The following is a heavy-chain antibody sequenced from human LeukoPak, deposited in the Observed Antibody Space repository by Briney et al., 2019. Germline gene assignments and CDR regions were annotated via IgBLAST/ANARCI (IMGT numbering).Heavy chain of an antibody. CDR1: GFTFDDYA. V-gene: IGHV3-9*03. CDR2: ISWNSGSI. J-gene: IGHJ4*02. D-gene: IGHD5-18*01. Sequence: PGRSLRLSCAASGFTFDDYAMHWVRQAPGKGLEWVSGISWNSGSIGYADSVKGRFTISRDNAKNSLYLQMNSLGAEDMALYYCAKDISPNSYGIDYWGQGTLVTVSS. CDR3: AKDISPNSYGIDY.